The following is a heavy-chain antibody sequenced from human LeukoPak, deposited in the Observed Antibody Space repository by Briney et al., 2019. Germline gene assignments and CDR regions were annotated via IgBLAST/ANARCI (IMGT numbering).Heavy chain of an antibody. Sequence: ASVKVSCKASGYTFIDYYMHWVRQAPGQGLEWIGWISPNSGGSKYVQKFQGRVTMTRDTSITTVYMELSGLSFDDTAVYYCARGGGRYSVDYWGQGTLVIVSS. CDR2: ISPNSGGS. D-gene: IGHD1-26*01. CDR3: ARGGGRYSVDY. J-gene: IGHJ4*02. V-gene: IGHV1-2*02. CDR1: GYTFIDYY.